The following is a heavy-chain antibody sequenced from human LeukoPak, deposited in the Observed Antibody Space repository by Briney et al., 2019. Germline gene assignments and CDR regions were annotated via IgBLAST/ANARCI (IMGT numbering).Heavy chain of an antibody. Sequence: GASVKVSCKTSGYSFTAYFIHWVRQAPGQGLEWMGWINPNSGGTKYTQKFQDRVTMTRETSSTTAHMELSSLRSDDTAVYYCAREGYDLNQNHDLDVWGQGTTVTVSS. CDR1: GYSFTAYF. D-gene: IGHD3-3*01. V-gene: IGHV1-2*02. CDR3: AREGYDLNQNHDLDV. J-gene: IGHJ6*02. CDR2: INPNSGGT.